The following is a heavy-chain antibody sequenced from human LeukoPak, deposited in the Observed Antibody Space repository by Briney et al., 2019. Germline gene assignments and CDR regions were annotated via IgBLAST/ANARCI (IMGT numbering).Heavy chain of an antibody. CDR1: GFTFGNYD. J-gene: IGHJ4*02. V-gene: IGHV3-21*01. CDR2: ISSSSSYI. D-gene: IGHD5-24*01. CDR3: ARGEEKATITALDS. Sequence: GGFLRLSCAASGFTFGNYDMHWVRQAPGKGLEWVSAISSSSSYIYYADSIKGRFTISRDNAENSLYLQMNSLRAVDTAVYFCARGEEKATITALDSWGQGTLVTVSS.